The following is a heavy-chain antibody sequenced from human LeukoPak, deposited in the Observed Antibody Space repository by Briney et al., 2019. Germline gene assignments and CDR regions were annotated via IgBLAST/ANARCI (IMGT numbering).Heavy chain of an antibody. CDR2: IRSKGDNRAT. CDR3: TRPTVATNS. D-gene: IGHD4-17*01. J-gene: IGHJ4*02. V-gene: IGHV3-73*01. Sequence: GGSLKLSCEASGFTFSGSAIHWVRQASGKGLEWIGRIRSKGDNRATAYAASVEGRFTISRNDSTNTAYLQMNRLTTDDTGMYYCTRPTVATNSWGQGTLVTVSS. CDR1: GFTFSGSA.